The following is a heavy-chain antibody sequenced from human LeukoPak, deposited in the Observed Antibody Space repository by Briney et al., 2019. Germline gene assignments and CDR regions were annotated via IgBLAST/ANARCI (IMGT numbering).Heavy chain of an antibody. Sequence: PSETLSLTCAVSGGSISSGGYYGSWVRQHPGKGLEWIGYIYYSGSTYYNPSLKSRVTISVDTSKNQFSLKLSSVTAADTAVYYCAREASLGGDHYWGQGTLVTVSS. CDR1: GGSISSGGYY. CDR2: IYYSGST. V-gene: IGHV4-31*11. J-gene: IGHJ4*02. CDR3: AREASLGGDHY. D-gene: IGHD2-21*02.